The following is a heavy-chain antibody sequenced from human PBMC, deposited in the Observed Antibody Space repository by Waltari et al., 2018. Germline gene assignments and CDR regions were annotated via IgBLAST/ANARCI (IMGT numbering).Heavy chain of an antibody. CDR3: ARYGCSGGSCYSYY. D-gene: IGHD2-15*01. V-gene: IGHV1-2*06. CDR2: SNPNSGAT. J-gene: IGHJ4*02. Sequence: QVQLVQSGAEVKKPGASVKVACKASGYTFTGYYMHWVGLAPGQGLELVRRSNPNSGATNYAQKFQVMVTMTRDTSISTAYMELSRLRSDDTAVYYCARYGCSGGSCYSYYWGQGTLVTVSS. CDR1: GYTFTGYY.